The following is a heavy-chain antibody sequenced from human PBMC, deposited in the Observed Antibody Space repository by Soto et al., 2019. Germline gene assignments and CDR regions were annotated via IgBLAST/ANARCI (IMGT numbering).Heavy chain of an antibody. CDR3: AREVVVVPAARGGNYYYYGMDV. Sequence: QVQLVQSGAEVKKPGSSVKVSCKASGGTFSSYTISWVRQAPGQGLEWMGRIIPILGIANYAQKFQGRVTITADKSTSKAYMELSSLRSEDTAVYYCAREVVVVPAARGGNYYYYGMDVWGQGTTVTVSS. CDR1: GGTFSSYT. V-gene: IGHV1-69*08. CDR2: IIPILGIA. J-gene: IGHJ6*02. D-gene: IGHD2-2*01.